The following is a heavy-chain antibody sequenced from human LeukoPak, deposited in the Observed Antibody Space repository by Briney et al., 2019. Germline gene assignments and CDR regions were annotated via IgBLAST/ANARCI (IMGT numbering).Heavy chain of an antibody. CDR2: IYIGGST. V-gene: IGHV3-53*01. CDR3: ARLSYNALDY. J-gene: IGHJ4*02. Sequence: PGGSLRLSCAASGFTVSSNYMTWVRQAPGKGLEWVSIIYIGGSTYYADSVKGRFTISRDNSKNTLHLQMNSLRAEDTAVYYCARLSYNALDYWGQGTLVTVSS. D-gene: IGHD3-10*01. CDR1: GFTVSSNY.